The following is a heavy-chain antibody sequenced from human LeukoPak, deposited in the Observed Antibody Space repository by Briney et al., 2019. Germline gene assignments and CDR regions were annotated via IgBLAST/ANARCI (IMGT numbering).Heavy chain of an antibody. Sequence: ASVKVSCKASGYTFTNYVIHWVRQAPGQRPEWMGWITAGNGDTRYSQEFQGRVSITTDTPASTAYMELTSLRSEDMAVYYCARDNDSRDPPHFDYWGQGTLVTVSS. CDR1: GYTFTNYV. CDR3: ARDNDSRDPPHFDY. J-gene: IGHJ4*02. D-gene: IGHD3-16*01. V-gene: IGHV1-3*03. CDR2: ITAGNGDT.